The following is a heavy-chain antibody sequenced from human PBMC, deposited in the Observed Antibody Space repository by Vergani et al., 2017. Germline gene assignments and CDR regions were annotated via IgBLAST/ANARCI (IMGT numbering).Heavy chain of an antibody. Sequence: EVQLVESGGGLVQPGRSLRLSCTASGFTFGDYAMSWFRQAPGKGLEWVGFIRSKAYGGTTEYAASVKGRFTISRDDSKSIAYLQMNSLKTEDTAVYYCARDRVVGYDSAYYGMDVWGQGTTVTVSS. J-gene: IGHJ6*02. CDR1: GFTFGDYA. V-gene: IGHV3-49*03. CDR3: ARDRVVGYDSAYYGMDV. D-gene: IGHD5-12*01. CDR2: IRSKAYGGTT.